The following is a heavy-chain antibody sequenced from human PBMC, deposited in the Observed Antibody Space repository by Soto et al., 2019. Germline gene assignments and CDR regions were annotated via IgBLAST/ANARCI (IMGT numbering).Heavy chain of an antibody. CDR2: IYPGDSDT. CDR3: ARHGTGTVTSRYYYYGMDV. CDR1: GYSFTSYW. D-gene: IGHD4-17*01. Sequence: GESLKISCKDSGYSFTSYWIGWVRQMPGKGLEWMGIIYPGDSDTRYSPSFQGQVTISADKSISTAYLQWSSLKASDTAMYYCARHGTGTVTSRYYYYGMDVWGQGTTVTVSS. V-gene: IGHV5-51*01. J-gene: IGHJ6*02.